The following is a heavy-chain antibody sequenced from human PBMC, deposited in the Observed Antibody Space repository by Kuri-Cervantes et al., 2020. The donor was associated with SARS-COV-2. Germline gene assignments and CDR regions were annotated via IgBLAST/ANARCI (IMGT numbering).Heavy chain of an antibody. Sequence: GESLKISCAASGFTFSSYAMSWVRQAPGKGLEWVGFIRSKAYGGTTEYAASVKGRFTISRDDSKNTLYLQMNSLKTEDTAVYYCTRVVVAPLDPWGQGTLVTVSS. CDR3: TRVVVAPLDP. CDR2: IRSKAYGGTT. J-gene: IGHJ5*02. CDR1: GFTFSSYA. D-gene: IGHD2-15*01. V-gene: IGHV3-49*04.